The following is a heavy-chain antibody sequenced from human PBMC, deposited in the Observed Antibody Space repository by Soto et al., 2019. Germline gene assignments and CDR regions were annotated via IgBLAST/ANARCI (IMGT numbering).Heavy chain of an antibody. J-gene: IGHJ3*02. V-gene: IGHV2-5*02. CDR3: AHRHLWADTFDI. CDR1: GFSLSTSGVG. CDR2: IYWDDDK. Sequence: QITLKESGPTLVKPTQTLTLTCTFSGFSLSTSGVGVGWIRQPPGKALEWLALIYWDDDKRYSPSLKSRLTIXKVXSKNQVVLTMTNMDPVDTATYYCAHRHLWADTFDIWGQGTMVTVSS. D-gene: IGHD7-27*01.